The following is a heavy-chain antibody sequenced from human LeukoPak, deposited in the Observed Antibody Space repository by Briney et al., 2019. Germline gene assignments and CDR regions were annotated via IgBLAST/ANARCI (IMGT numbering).Heavy chain of an antibody. V-gene: IGHV3-11*03. J-gene: IGHJ4*02. CDR1: GFIFSDYY. CDR2: ISSSSSYT. CDR3: ATTARNSAWFKVIDY. Sequence: GGSLRLSCAVSGFIFSDYYMSWIRQAPGKGLEWVSYISSSSSYTNYADSVKGRFTISRDNVKNSLYLQMNSLRAEDTAVYYCATTARNSAWFKVIDYWGRGTLVTVSS. D-gene: IGHD6-19*01.